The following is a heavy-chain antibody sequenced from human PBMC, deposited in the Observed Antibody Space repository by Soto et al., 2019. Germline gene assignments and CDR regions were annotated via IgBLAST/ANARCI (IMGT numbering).Heavy chain of an antibody. D-gene: IGHD1-1*01. J-gene: IGHJ5*02. CDR3: ARGGQKNEYTSIGP. CDR1: TETFNNYG. CDR2: FSTYSGNTNT. Sequence: QVPLVQSGAEVRKPGASVRVSCKASTETFNNYGIAWVRQAPGQGLAWMGWFSTYSGNTNTYHKKRFQGRFTMTPDSASSTADAELRSMTPDDTAGDSWARGGQKNEYTSIGPGGQGTRVTVPS. V-gene: IGHV1-18*04.